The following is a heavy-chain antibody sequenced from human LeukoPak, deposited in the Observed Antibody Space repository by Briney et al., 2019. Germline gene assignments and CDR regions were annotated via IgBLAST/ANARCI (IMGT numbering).Heavy chain of an antibody. J-gene: IGHJ4*02. V-gene: IGHV3-23*01. D-gene: IGHD3-16*01. Sequence: PGGSLRFSGAASGFTFSSYAMSWVRQAPGKGLKWVSAISGSGGSKYYADSVKGRFTISRDNSKNTLYLQMNSLRAEDTAVYYCAKALGHFVWGSSDYWGQGTLVAVSS. CDR2: ISGSGGSK. CDR1: GFTFSSYA. CDR3: AKALGHFVWGSSDY.